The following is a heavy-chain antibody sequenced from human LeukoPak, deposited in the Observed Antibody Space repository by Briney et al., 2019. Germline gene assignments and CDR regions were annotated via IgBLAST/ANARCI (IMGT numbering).Heavy chain of an antibody. J-gene: IGHJ4*02. CDR3: ARPNYYDSSGYFY. D-gene: IGHD3-22*01. Sequence: ASVTVSCKASGYTFTGYYMHWVRQAPGQGLEWMGWINPNSGGTNYAQKFQGRVTMTRDTSISTAYMELSRLRSDDTAVYYCARPNYYDSSGYFYWGQGTLVTVSS. CDR1: GYTFTGYY. V-gene: IGHV1-2*02. CDR2: INPNSGGT.